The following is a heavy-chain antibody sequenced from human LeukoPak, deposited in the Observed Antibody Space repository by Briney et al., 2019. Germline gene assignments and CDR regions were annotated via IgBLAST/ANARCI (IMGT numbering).Heavy chain of an antibody. J-gene: IGHJ4*02. D-gene: IGHD1-26*01. CDR2: ISSSSRYI. CDR1: GFTFSSYS. CDR3: AKEAVGGFDY. Sequence: GGSLRLSCAASGFTFSSYSMNWVRQAPGKGLEWVSSISSSSRYIYYADSVKGRFTISRDNAKNSLYLQMNSLRAEDTAVYYCAKEAVGGFDYWGQGTLVTVSS. V-gene: IGHV3-21*01.